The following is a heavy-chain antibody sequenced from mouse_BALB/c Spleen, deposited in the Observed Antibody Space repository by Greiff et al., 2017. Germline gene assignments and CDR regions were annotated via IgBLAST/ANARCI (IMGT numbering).Heavy chain of an antibody. CDR2: INPSTGYT. CDR1: GYTFTSYW. Sequence: QVQLQQSGAELAKPGASVKMSCKASGYTFTSYWMHWVKQGPGQGLEWIGYINPSTGYTEYNQKFKDKATLTADKSSSTAYMQLSSLTSEDSAVYYCARGDHPAWFAYWGQGTLVTVSA. V-gene: IGHV1-7*01. J-gene: IGHJ3*01. CDR3: ARGDHPAWFAY. D-gene: IGHD3-3*01.